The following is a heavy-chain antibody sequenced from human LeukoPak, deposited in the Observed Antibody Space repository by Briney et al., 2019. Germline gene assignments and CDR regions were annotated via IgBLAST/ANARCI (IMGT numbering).Heavy chain of an antibody. V-gene: IGHV4-59*08. J-gene: IGHJ4*02. CDR3: ASRGDGDYVFDY. D-gene: IGHD4-17*01. CDR2: IFYTGST. CDR1: GGSITSYY. Sequence: PSETLSLTCSVSGGSITSYYWSWVRQPPGKGLEWIGYIFYTGSTSYNPSLKSRVTISVDTSKNQFSLKLSSVTAADTAVYYCASRGDGDYVFDYWGQGTLVTVSS.